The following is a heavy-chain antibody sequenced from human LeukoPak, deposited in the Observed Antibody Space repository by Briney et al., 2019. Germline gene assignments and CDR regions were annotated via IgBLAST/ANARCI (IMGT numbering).Heavy chain of an antibody. V-gene: IGHV3-53*01. D-gene: IGHD4/OR15-4a*01. CDR3: ARRAGAYSHPYDY. CDR1: GVTVSSNS. CDR2: IYSDNT. J-gene: IGHJ4*02. Sequence: SLRLSCTGSGVTVSSNSMSWVRQATGKGLEWVSFIYSDNTHYSDSVKGRFTISRDNSKNTLYLQMNSLRAEDTAVYYCARRAGAYSHPYDYWGQGTLVIVSS.